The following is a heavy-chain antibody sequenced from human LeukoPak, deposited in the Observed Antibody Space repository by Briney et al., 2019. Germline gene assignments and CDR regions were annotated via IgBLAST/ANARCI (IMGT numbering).Heavy chain of an antibody. J-gene: IGHJ6*02. CDR3: ARNSWSGYSYGMDV. V-gene: IGHV4-34*01. D-gene: IGHD3-3*01. CDR1: GGSFSGYY. CDR2: INHSGST. Sequence: KPSETLSLTCAVYGGSFSGYYWSWIRQPPGKGLEWIGEINHSGSTNYSPSLKSRVTISVDTSKNQFSLKLSSVTAADTAVYYCARNSWSGYSYGMDVWGQGTTVTVSS.